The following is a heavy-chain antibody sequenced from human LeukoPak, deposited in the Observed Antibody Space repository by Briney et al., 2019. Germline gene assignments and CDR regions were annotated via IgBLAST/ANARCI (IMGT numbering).Heavy chain of an antibody. CDR2: INHSGST. D-gene: IGHD3-9*01. V-gene: IGHV4-34*01. J-gene: IGHJ3*02. Sequence: SETLSLTCALYGGSFSGYYWSWIRQPPGKGLEWIGEINHSGSTNYSPSLKSRVTISLDTSKNQFSVKLSSVTAADTAVYYCARGSRLTGTFDIWGEGTMVSVSS. CDR3: ARGSRLTGTFDI. CDR1: GGSFSGYY.